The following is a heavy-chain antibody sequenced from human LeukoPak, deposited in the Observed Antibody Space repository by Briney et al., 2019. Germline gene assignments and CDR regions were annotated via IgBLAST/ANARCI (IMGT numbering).Heavy chain of an antibody. CDR3: ARDLRILPQRPTYYYDSSGYHYYYYHGMDV. CDR1: GYTFTGYY. CDR2: INPNSGGT. Sequence: ASVKVSCKASGYTFTGYYMHWVRQAPGQGLEWMGWINPNSGGTNYAQKFQGWVTMTRDTSISTAYMELSRLRSDDTAAYYCARDLRILPQRPTYYYDSSGYHYYYYHGMDVWGQGTTVTVSS. J-gene: IGHJ6*02. D-gene: IGHD3-22*01. V-gene: IGHV1-2*04.